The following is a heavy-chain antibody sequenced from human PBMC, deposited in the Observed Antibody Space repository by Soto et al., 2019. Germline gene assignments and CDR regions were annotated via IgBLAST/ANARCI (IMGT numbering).Heavy chain of an antibody. CDR2: IYSGGST. CDR3: ATARPPSNWFDP. J-gene: IGHJ5*02. Sequence: GGSLRLSCAASGFTVSGNYMSWVRQAPGKGLEWVSVIYSGGSTYYADSVKGRFTISRDNSKNTLYLQMNSLRAEDTAVYYCATARPPSNWFDPWGQGTLVTVSS. D-gene: IGHD6-6*01. CDR1: GFTVSGNY. V-gene: IGHV3-53*01.